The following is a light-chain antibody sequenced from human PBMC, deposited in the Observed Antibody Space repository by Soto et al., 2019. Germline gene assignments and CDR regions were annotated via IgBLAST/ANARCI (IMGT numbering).Light chain of an antibody. V-gene: IGKV2-28*01. Sequence: DIVMTQSPLSLPVTPGEPASISCRSSQSLLHSNGYNYLEWYVQKPGQSPQLLIYLGSDRASGVPDRFGGGGSGTDFTLKISRVEAEDVGVYYCMQGLSGFSFGPGTKVDIK. CDR2: LGS. CDR3: MQGLSGFS. J-gene: IGKJ3*01. CDR1: QSLLHSNGYNY.